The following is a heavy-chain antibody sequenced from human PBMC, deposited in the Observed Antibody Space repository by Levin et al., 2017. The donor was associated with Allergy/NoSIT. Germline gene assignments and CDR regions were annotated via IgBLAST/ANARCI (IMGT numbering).Heavy chain of an antibody. CDR3: ARERITIFGVVINDHSYYYYGMDV. D-gene: IGHD3-3*01. CDR1: GYTFTGYY. CDR2: INPNSGGT. Sequence: GASVKVSCKASGYTFTGYYMHWVRQAPGQGLEWMGWINPNSGGTNYAQKFQGRVTMTRDTSISTAYMELSRLRSDDTAVYYCARERITIFGVVINDHSYYYYGMDVWGQGTTVTVSS. J-gene: IGHJ6*02. V-gene: IGHV1-2*02.